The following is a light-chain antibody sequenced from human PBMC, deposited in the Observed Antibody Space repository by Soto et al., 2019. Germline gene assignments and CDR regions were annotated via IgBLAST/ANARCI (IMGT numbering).Light chain of an antibody. CDR3: QQYNNWPPYT. V-gene: IGKV3-15*01. J-gene: IGKJ2*01. CDR1: QSVSSD. CDR2: GAS. Sequence: IVMTQSPATLSVSPGDRVTLSSRASQSVSSDLAWYQQRPGQAPRLLIYGASTRATGIPARFSGTGSGTEFTLTISSLQSEDFAIYYCQQYNNWPPYTFGQGTKLEIK.